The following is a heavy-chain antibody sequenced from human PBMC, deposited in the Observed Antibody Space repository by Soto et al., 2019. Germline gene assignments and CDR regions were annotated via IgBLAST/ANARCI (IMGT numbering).Heavy chain of an antibody. D-gene: IGHD3-9*01. Sequence: SVKVSCKASGGTFSSYAISWVRQAPGQGLEWMGGNIPIFGTANYAQKFQGRVTITADESTSTAYMELSSLRSEDTAVYYCAREPYYDILTGYYGSRFDPWGQGTLVTVSS. CDR3: AREPYYDILTGYYGSRFDP. J-gene: IGHJ5*02. CDR1: GGTFSSYA. CDR2: NIPIFGTA. V-gene: IGHV1-69*13.